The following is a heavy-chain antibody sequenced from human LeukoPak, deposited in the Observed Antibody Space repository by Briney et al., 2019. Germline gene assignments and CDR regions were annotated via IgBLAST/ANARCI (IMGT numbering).Heavy chain of an antibody. D-gene: IGHD1-7*01. CDR1: GYTFTGYY. CDR3: ARDGELELGYDLERPDY. V-gene: IGHV1-46*01. J-gene: IGHJ4*02. CDR2: INPSGGST. Sequence: ASVKVSCKASGYTFTGYYMHWVRQAPGQGLEWMGIINPSGGSTSYAQKFQGRVTMTRDTSTSTVYMELSSLRSEDTAVYYCARDGELELGYDLERPDYWGQGTLVTVSS.